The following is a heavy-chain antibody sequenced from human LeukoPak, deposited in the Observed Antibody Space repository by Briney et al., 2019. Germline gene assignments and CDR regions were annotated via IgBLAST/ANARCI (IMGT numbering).Heavy chain of an antibody. CDR1: GFTFSSYS. J-gene: IGHJ4*02. V-gene: IGHV3-21*01. CDR2: ITTSSSYI. Sequence: GGSLRLSCAASGFTFSSYSMNWVRQAPGKGLEWVSSITTSSSYIYYADSVKGRFTISRDNAKNTLYLQMNSLRAEDTAVYYCARGIPFYFDYWGQGTLVTVSS. CDR3: ARGIPFYFDY.